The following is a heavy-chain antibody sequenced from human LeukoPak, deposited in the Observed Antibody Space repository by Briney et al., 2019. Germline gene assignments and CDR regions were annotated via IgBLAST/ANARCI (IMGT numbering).Heavy chain of an antibody. Sequence: PGGSLLLSCAASGFTFSSYAMSWVRPAPGKGLEWVSAISGSGGSTYYADSVKGRFTISRDNSKNTLYLQMNSLRAEDTAVYYCSHYDILTGYVFDPWGQGTLVTVSS. V-gene: IGHV3-23*01. CDR2: ISGSGGST. CDR1: GFTFSSYA. CDR3: SHYDILTGYVFDP. J-gene: IGHJ5*02. D-gene: IGHD3-9*01.